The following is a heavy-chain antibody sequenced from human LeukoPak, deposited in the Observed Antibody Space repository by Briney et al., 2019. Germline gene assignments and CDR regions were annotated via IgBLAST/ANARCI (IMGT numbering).Heavy chain of an antibody. Sequence: SETLSLTCTVSGGSTSSGGYYWSWIRQHPGKGLEWIGYIYYSGSTYYNPSLKSRVTISVDTSKNQFSLKLSSVTAADTAVYYCARDTGDDYGDYTGYFDLWGRGTLVTVSS. CDR2: IYYSGST. CDR1: GGSTSSGGYY. V-gene: IGHV4-31*03. CDR3: ARDTGDDYGDYTGYFDL. D-gene: IGHD4-17*01. J-gene: IGHJ2*01.